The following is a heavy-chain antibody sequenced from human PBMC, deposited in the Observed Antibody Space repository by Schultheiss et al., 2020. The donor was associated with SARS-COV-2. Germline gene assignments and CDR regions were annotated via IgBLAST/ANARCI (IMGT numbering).Heavy chain of an antibody. J-gene: IGHJ3*02. D-gene: IGHD4-17*01. CDR2: ISSNGGST. CDR1: GFTFSSYA. Sequence: GESLKISCSASGFTFSSYAMHWVRQAPGKGLEYVSAISSNGGSTYYADSVKGRFTISRDNSKNTLYLQMSSLRAEDTAVYYCAKDLGKYDYGDYVDAFDIWGQGTMVTVSS. CDR3: AKDLGKYDYGDYVDAFDI. V-gene: IGHV3-64D*06.